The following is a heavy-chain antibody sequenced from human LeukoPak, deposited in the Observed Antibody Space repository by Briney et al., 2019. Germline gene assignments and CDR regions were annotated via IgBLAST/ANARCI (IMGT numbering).Heavy chain of an antibody. CDR1: GFTFSSYS. J-gene: IGHJ3*02. V-gene: IGHV3-21*01. CDR3: ARDPAGDYAFDI. CDR2: ISSSGSDI. Sequence: GGSLRLSCAASGFTFSSYSMNWVRQAPGKGLEWVSSISSSGSDIHYAGSVKGRFTISRDNTKNSLYLQMNSLRAEDTAAYYCARDPAGDYAFDIWGQGTMVTVSS. D-gene: IGHD6-19*01.